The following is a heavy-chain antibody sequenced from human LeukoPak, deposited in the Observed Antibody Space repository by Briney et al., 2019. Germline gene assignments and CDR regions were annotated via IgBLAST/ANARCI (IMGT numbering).Heavy chain of an antibody. CDR1: GCTFTSYY. CDR3: ARVAWRAFGSFDI. Sequence: ASVKVSCKAPGCTFTSYYMHWVRQAPGQGLEWMGIINPSGGSTSYAQKFQGRVTMTRDTSTSTVYMELSSLRSEDTAVYYCARVAWRAFGSFDIWGQGTMVTVSS. D-gene: IGHD3-16*01. CDR2: INPSGGST. J-gene: IGHJ3*02. V-gene: IGHV1-46*01.